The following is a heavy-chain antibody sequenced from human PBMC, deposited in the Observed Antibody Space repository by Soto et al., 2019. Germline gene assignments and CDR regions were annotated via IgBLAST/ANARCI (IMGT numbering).Heavy chain of an antibody. CDR1: GFTFSDYY. J-gene: IGHJ4*02. CDR2: IHIGGSTI. Sequence: GGSLRLSCAASGFTFSDYYMSWIRQPPGKGLEWISYIHIGGSTIYYADSVKGRFTISRDDVKNSLYLQMNSLRPEDTAVYYCARGVKYSSGWYNYWGQGTLVTVSS. V-gene: IGHV3-11*01. CDR3: ARGVKYSSGWYNY. D-gene: IGHD6-19*01.